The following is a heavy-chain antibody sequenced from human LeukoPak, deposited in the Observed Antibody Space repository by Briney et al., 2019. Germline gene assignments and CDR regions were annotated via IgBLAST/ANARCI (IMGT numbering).Heavy chain of an antibody. D-gene: IGHD6-19*01. J-gene: IGHJ4*02. Sequence: GGSLRLSCAASGFTFFSYSLSWVRQARGKGLEWVSSISGSSGYIFYADSVKGRFTISRDNAKNSLYLQMNSLRAEDTALYYCARGSYSSGWLIDYWGQGTLVTVSS. CDR2: ISGSSGYI. CDR3: ARGSYSSGWLIDY. CDR1: GFTFFSYS. V-gene: IGHV3-21*06.